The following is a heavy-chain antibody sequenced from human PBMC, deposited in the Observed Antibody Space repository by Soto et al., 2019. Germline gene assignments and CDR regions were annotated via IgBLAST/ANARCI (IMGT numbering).Heavy chain of an antibody. Sequence: QVQLVQSGAEVKKPGSSVKVSCKASGGTFSSYTISWVRQAPGQGLEWMGRIIPILGIANYAQKFQGRVTITADKSTSTAYMELSSLRSEDTAVYYCASGRRPGLRYFDWLPPDYWGQGTLVTVSS. CDR3: ASGRRPGLRYFDWLPPDY. D-gene: IGHD3-9*01. CDR2: IIPILGIA. J-gene: IGHJ4*02. V-gene: IGHV1-69*02. CDR1: GGTFSSYT.